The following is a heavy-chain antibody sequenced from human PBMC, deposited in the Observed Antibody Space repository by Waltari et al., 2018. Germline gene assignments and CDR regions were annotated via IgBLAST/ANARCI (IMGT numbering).Heavy chain of an antibody. J-gene: IGHJ3*02. Sequence: QVQLVQSGAEVKKPGASVKVSCKVSGYTLTELSMHWVRQAPGKGLEWMGGFDPEDGETIYAQKFQGRVTMTEDTSTDTAYMELSSLRSEDTAVYYCATEGRITMVQGVTLGAFDIWGQGTMVTVSS. V-gene: IGHV1-24*01. D-gene: IGHD3-10*01. CDR2: FDPEDGET. CDR3: ATEGRITMVQGVTLGAFDI. CDR1: GYTLTELS.